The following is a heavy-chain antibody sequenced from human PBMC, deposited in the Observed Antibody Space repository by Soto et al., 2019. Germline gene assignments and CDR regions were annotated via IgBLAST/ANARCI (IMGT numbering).Heavy chain of an antibody. CDR1: GGSISSTTHYS. CDR2: IYDTGNT. CDR3: VRGSSGVWNYFDP. Sequence: SETLSLTCVVSGGSISSTTHYSWGWIRRPPGQGLEWIGYIYDTGNTYYNPSLKSRVTISLDRSQNQFALKVKSVTAADTAVYYCVRGSSGVWNYFDPWCQGILVTVSS. J-gene: IGHJ5*02. D-gene: IGHD1-7*01. V-gene: IGHV4-30-2*01.